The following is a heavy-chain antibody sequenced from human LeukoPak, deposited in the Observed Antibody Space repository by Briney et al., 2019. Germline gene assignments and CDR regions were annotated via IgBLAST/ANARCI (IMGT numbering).Heavy chain of an antibody. V-gene: IGHV1-2*02. J-gene: IGHJ4*02. CDR2: INPNTGDT. CDR3: ARVPXXQLVXLWIDF. D-gene: IGHD6-6*01. CDR1: GYTFSTYY. Sequence: GASVKVSCKAFGYTFSTYYIHWVRQAPGQGPEWMGWINPNTGDTSSAQKFQDRITMTRDTSNSTAYMELSRLRSDDTAVYYCARVPXXQLVXLWIDFWGQGTLVTVS.